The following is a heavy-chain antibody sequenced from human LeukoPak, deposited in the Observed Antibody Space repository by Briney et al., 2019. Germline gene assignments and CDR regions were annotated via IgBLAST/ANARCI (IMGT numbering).Heavy chain of an antibody. CDR3: AREKRWLLLPDY. CDR2: ISSSGSYI. V-gene: IGHV3-21*01. Sequence: GGSLRLSCAASGFTFSSYSMNWVRQAPGKGLEWVSSISSSGSYIYYADSVKGRFTISRDNAKNSLYLQMNSLRAEGTAVYYCAREKRWLLLPDYWGQGTLVTVSS. J-gene: IGHJ4*02. D-gene: IGHD3-22*01. CDR1: GFTFSSYS.